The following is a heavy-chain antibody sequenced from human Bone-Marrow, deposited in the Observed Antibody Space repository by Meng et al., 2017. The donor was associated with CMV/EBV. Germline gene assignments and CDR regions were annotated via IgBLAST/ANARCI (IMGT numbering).Heavy chain of an antibody. D-gene: IGHD2-2*01. CDR2: IRYDGSKT. Sequence: GESLKISCAASGFSFSSYGMHWVRQAPGKGMQGVAFIRYDGSKTYYADSVTGRFTISRDNSQRTLYLEMTRLSPDDTGVYYCAKIVVPSATVDYWGQGTLVTVSS. CDR3: AKIVVPSATVDY. J-gene: IGHJ4*02. CDR1: GFSFSSYG. V-gene: IGHV3-30*02.